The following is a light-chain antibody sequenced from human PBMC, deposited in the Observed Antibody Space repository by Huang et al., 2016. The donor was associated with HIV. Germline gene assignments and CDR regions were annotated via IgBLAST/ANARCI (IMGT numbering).Light chain of an antibody. CDR3: QQLNSYPRT. V-gene: IGKV1-9*01. J-gene: IGKJ2*02. Sequence: IQLTQSPSSLSADVGDRVTITCRDSQGISSYLAWYQQKPGKAPKLLIYAASTLQSGVPSRFSGSGSGTDFTLTISSLQPEDFATYYCQQLNSYPRTFGQGTKLEIK. CDR1: QGISSY. CDR2: AAS.